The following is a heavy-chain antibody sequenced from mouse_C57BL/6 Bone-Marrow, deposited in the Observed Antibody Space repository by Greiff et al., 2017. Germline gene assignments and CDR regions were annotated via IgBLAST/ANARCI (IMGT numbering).Heavy chain of an antibody. CDR1: GYAFSSSW. V-gene: IGHV1-82*01. CDR2: IYPGDGDT. J-gene: IGHJ2*01. D-gene: IGHD1-1*01. Sequence: VQRVESGPELVKPGASVKISCKASGYAFSSSWMNWVKQRPGTGLEWIGRIYPGDGDTNYNGKFKGKATLTADKSSSTAYMQLSSLTSEDSAVYFCAGAITTVVATFDYYFDYWGQGTTLTVSS. CDR3: AGAITTVVATFDYYFDY.